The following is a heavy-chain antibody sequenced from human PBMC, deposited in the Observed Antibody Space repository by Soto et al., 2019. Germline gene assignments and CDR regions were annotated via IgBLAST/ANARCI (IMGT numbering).Heavy chain of an antibody. CDR2: ISYDGSNK. J-gene: IGHJ4*02. CDR3: AKGHDILTGYDPGVDFDY. V-gene: IGHV3-30*18. CDR1: GFTFSSYG. D-gene: IGHD3-9*01. Sequence: PGGSLRLSCAASGFTFSSYGMHWARQAPGKGLEWVAVISYDGSNKYYADSVKGRFTISRDNSKNTLYLQMNSLRAEDTAVYYCAKGHDILTGYDPGVDFDYWGQGTLVTVSS.